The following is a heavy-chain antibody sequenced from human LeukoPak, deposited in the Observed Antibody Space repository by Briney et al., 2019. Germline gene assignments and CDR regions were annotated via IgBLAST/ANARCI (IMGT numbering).Heavy chain of an antibody. J-gene: IGHJ4*02. Sequence: GGSLRLSCAASGFTFRNYAISWVRQAPGKGLEWVLAISAAGGSTYYADSVKGRFTFSRDNAKNTLYVQMNSLRAEDTAVYYCARDRSGGIYATFEYWGQGALVTVSS. CDR3: ARDRSGGIYATFEY. D-gene: IGHD1-26*01. CDR2: ISAAGGST. V-gene: IGHV3-23*01. CDR1: GFTFRNYA.